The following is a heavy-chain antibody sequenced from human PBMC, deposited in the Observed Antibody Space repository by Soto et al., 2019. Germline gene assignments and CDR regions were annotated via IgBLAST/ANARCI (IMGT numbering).Heavy chain of an antibody. CDR2: MNPNSGNT. CDR3: ARGSRIAARRHLHTYYYYYMDV. CDR1: GYTFTSYD. Sequence: ASVKVSCKASGYTFTSYDINWVRQATGQGLEWMGWMNPNSGNTGYAQKFQGRVTMTRNTSISTAYMELSSLRSEDTAVYYCARGSRIAARRHLHTYYYYYMDVWGKGTTVTVSS. D-gene: IGHD6-6*01. J-gene: IGHJ6*03. V-gene: IGHV1-8*01.